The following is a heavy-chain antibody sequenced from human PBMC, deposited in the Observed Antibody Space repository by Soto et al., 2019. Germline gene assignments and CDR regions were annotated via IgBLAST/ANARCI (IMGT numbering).Heavy chain of an antibody. J-gene: IGHJ6*02. D-gene: IGHD2-2*02. CDR3: ARSPLGYCSSTSCHRSYYYYGMDV. CDR2: IYYSGST. V-gene: IGHV4-31*03. CDR1: GGSISSGGYY. Sequence: SETLSLTCTVSGGSISSGGYYWSWIRQHPGKGLEWIGYIYYSGSTYYNPSLKSRVTISVDTSKNQFSLKLSSVTAADTAVYYCARSPLGYCSSTSCHRSYYYYGMDVWGQGTTVTVSS.